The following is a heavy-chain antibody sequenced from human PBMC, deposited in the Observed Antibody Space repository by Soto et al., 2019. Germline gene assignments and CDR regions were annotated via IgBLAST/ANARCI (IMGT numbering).Heavy chain of an antibody. D-gene: IGHD6-25*01. Sequence: QVQLVQSGAEVKKPGASVKLSCRTSGYTFTHYYIHWVRQAPGQGLEWLAIINPASGSTNYAQDFLGRGTLTMDTSTTTVYMELSGLRAEDTAIFYCARDLAAGDYWGQGTLVTVSS. CDR2: INPASGST. J-gene: IGHJ4*02. V-gene: IGHV1-46*01. CDR3: ARDLAAGDY. CDR1: GYTFTHYY.